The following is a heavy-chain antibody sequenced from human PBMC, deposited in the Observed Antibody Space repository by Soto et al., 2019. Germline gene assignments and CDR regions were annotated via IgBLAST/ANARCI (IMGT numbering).Heavy chain of an antibody. CDR2: IYYSGST. D-gene: IGHD2-21*02. V-gene: IGHV4-39*01. J-gene: IGHJ4*02. CDR1: GGSINSRSYY. Sequence: KTSETLSLTCTVSGGSINSRSYYWGGIRQSPGKGLEWIGSIYYSGSTYYNPSLKSRVAMSVDTSKNQFSLKLRSVSAADTAVYYCARQRTSVVTQAYFDDWGQGSLVTVSS. CDR3: ARQRTSVVTQAYFDD.